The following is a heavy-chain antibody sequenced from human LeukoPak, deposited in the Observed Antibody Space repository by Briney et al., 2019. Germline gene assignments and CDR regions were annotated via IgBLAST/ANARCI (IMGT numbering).Heavy chain of an antibody. CDR3: ARSMVRTQFDY. CDR2: INPSGGST. V-gene: IGHV1-46*01. CDR1: GYTFTIYY. J-gene: IGHJ4*02. Sequence: GASVTVSCTASGYTFTIYYMHWVRQAPGQGLEWMGIINPSGGSTSYAQKFQGRVTMTRDTSTSTVYMELSSLRSEDTAVYYCARSMVRTQFDYWGQGTLVTVSS. D-gene: IGHD3-10*01.